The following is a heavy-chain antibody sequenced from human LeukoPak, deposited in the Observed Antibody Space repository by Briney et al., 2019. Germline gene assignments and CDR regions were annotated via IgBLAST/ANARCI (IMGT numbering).Heavy chain of an antibody. CDR3: VATVKRDYGDTNLDY. V-gene: IGHV4-4*09. J-gene: IGHJ4*02. Sequence: PSETLSLTCTVPGDSISNYHWSWIRQPPGKGLEWIGYMYNSGGINYNPSLKSRVTISVDTSENQFSLKLTSVTAADTAVYYCVATVKRDYGDTNLDYWGQGTLVTVSS. CDR2: MYNSGGI. CDR1: GDSISNYH. D-gene: IGHD4-17*01.